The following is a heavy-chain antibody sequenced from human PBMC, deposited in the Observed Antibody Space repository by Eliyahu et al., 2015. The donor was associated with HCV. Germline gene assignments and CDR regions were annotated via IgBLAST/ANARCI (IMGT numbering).Heavy chain of an antibody. V-gene: IGHV3-23*01. J-gene: IGHJ1*01. D-gene: IGHD3-10*01. CDR3: AKGRTDYGSGSYSFHH. CDR1: GFTFSSSA. Sequence: EVQLLESGGGLVQPGGSLRLSCAASGFTFSSSAMSWVRQAPGKGLEWVSTFWGFCCWTYHADSVKGRFTIARDNSKNTLYLQMSSLRAEDTATYHCAKGRTDYGSGSYSFHHWGQGTLVTVSS. CDR2: FWGFCCWT.